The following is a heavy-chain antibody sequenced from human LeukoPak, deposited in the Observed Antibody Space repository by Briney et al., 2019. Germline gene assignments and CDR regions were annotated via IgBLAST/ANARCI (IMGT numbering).Heavy chain of an antibody. V-gene: IGHV3-21*01. CDR3: ARDGDYVLDY. Sequence: GESLRLSCAASGFTVSSNYMSWVRQAPGKGLEWVSSISSSSSYIYYADSVKGRFTISRDNAKNSLYLQMNSLGAEDTAVYYCARDGDYVLDYWGQGTLVTVSS. D-gene: IGHD3-16*01. CDR2: ISSSSSYI. J-gene: IGHJ4*02. CDR1: GFTVSSNY.